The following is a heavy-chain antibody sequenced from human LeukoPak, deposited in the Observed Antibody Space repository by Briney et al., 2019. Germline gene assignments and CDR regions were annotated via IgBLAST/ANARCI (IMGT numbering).Heavy chain of an antibody. D-gene: IGHD3-22*01. J-gene: IGHJ5*02. Sequence: PGGSLRLSCAASGFTFSSCMNWVRQAPGKGLEWVSYISNSGSIIYYADSVKGRFTISRDNAKNSLYLQMNSLRAEDTAVYYCARRDCDTIKCRGSNWFDPWGQGTLVSVSS. V-gene: IGHV3-48*01. CDR1: GFTFSSC. CDR2: ISNSGSII. CDR3: ARRDCDTIKCRGSNWFDP.